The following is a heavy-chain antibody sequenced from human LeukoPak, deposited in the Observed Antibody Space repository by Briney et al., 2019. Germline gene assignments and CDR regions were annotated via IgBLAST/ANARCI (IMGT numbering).Heavy chain of an antibody. V-gene: IGHV1-46*01. CDR2: INPSGGST. CDR3: ARGEYRGSRGLNRFDY. D-gene: IGHD3-16*01. CDR1: GYTFTSYY. Sequence: ASVKVSCKASGYTFTSYYMHWVRQAPGQGLEWMGIINPSGGSTSYAQKFQGRVTMTRDTSISTAYMELSRLRSDDTAVYYCARGEYRGSRGLNRFDYWGQGTLVTVSS. J-gene: IGHJ4*02.